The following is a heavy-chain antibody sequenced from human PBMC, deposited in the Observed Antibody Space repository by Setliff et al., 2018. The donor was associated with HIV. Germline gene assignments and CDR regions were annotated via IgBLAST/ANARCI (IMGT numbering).Heavy chain of an antibody. CDR2: IFHSGDT. V-gene: IGHV4-31*03. D-gene: IGHD6-6*01. CDR1: GVSVGSGDYY. J-gene: IGHJ4*02. Sequence: PSETLSLTCSVSGVSVGSGDYYWHWIRQHPEKALEWIGYIFHSGDTYYNPSLKSRISMSVDTSKNHFSLELTSLTAADTAVYYCATRPRIAARPFDYWGQGMLVTVSS. CDR3: ATRPRIAARPFDY.